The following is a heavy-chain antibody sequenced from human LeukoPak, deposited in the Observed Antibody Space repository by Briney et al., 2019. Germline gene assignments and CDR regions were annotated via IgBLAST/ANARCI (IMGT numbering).Heavy chain of an antibody. D-gene: IGHD2-15*01. CDR3: AKYGSHHLDH. Sequence: SETLSLTCTVSGGSISSYYWSWLRQPPGKGLEWIAYVSYTGDTNYNPSLKSRVTISLDTSRNQFSLKLTSMTAADTAVYHCAKYGSHHLDHWGQGTLVTVSS. J-gene: IGHJ4*02. CDR2: VSYTGDT. CDR1: GGSISSYY. V-gene: IGHV4-59*01.